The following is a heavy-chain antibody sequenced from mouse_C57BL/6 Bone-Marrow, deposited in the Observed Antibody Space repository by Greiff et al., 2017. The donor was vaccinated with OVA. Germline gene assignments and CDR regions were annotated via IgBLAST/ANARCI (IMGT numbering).Heavy chain of an antibody. Sequence: VQLQQSGAELARPGASVKLSCKASGYTFTSYGISWVKQRTGQGLEWIGEIYPRSGNTYYNEKFKGKATLTADKSSSTAYMELRSLTSGDSAVYFCDYYGSSYWYFDVWGTGTTVTVSS. J-gene: IGHJ1*03. D-gene: IGHD1-1*01. CDR1: GYTFTSYG. V-gene: IGHV1-81*01. CDR2: IYPRSGNT. CDR3: DYYGSSYWYFDV.